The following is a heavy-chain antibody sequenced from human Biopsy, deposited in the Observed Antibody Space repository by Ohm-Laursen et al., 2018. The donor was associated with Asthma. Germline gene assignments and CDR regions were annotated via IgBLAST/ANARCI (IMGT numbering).Heavy chain of an antibody. CDR2: ISFDGSNK. CDR3: AKDVFPGWELRRGPDY. J-gene: IGHJ4*02. D-gene: IGHD1-26*01. V-gene: IGHV3-30*18. Sequence: SLRLSCAASGFPISNYGMHWVRQAPGKGLGWVAVISFDGSNKNYTDSVKGRFTISRDNSRNMLHLQMNSLRAEDTAVYYCAKDVFPGWELRRGPDYWGQGTLVTVSS. CDR1: GFPISNYG.